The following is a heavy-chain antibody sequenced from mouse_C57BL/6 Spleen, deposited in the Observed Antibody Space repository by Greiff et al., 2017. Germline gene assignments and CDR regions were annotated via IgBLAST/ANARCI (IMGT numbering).Heavy chain of an antibody. CDR2: INPNNGGT. CDR1: GYTFTDYN. D-gene: IGHD2-4*01. V-gene: IGHV1-18*01. CDR3: ARRGNDYPWFAY. J-gene: IGHJ3*01. Sequence: EVQLQQSGPELVKPGASVKIPCKASGYTFTDYNMDWVKQSHGKSLEWIGDINPNNGGTIYNQKFKGKATLTVDKSSSTAYMELRSLTSEDTAVYYCARRGNDYPWFAYWGQGTLVTVSA.